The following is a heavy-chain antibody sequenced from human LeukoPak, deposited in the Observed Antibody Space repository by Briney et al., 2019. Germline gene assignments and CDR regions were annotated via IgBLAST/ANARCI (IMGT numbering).Heavy chain of an antibody. Sequence: PSETLSLTCTVSGGSISSYYWTWIRQSPGKGLEWIGSVYYSGSTYYNPSLNRRVTMSVDTSKNQFFLKLTSVTAADTAVYHCARVRGSGWYEFEYWGQGTRVTVSS. CDR2: VYYSGST. D-gene: IGHD6-19*01. CDR3: ARVRGSGWYEFEY. J-gene: IGHJ4*02. CDR1: GGSISSYY. V-gene: IGHV4-59*01.